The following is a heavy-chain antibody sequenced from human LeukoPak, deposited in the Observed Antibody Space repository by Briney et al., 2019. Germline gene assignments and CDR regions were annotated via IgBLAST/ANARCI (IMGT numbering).Heavy chain of an antibody. CDR1: GGSISSGGYY. V-gene: IGHV4-31*03. D-gene: IGHD6-19*01. J-gene: IGHJ4*02. Sequence: SETLSLTCTVSGGSISSGGYYWSWIRQHPGKGLEWIGYIYYSGSTYYNPSLKSRVTMSVDTSKNQFSLKLSSVTAADTAVYYCARDSGCGSGCFDYWGQGTLVTVSS. CDR3: ARDSGCGSGCFDY. CDR2: IYYSGST.